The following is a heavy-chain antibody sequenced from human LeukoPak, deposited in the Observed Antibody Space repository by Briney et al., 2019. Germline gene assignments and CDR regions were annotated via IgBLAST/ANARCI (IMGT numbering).Heavy chain of an antibody. J-gene: IGHJ4*02. D-gene: IGHD2-2*01. V-gene: IGHV1-2*04. CDR3: AREYCSSTSCFDYFDY. CDR2: GTPNIGGT. Sequence: ASEKVSCKGSGYTFTSYYMYWVRHRPRDGLEWEWFGTPNIGGTNYVHKFHSWVTMTTDTSISTAYMELSRRRCDGPAVYYCAREYCSSTSCFDYFDYWGQGTLVTVSS. CDR1: GYTFTSYY.